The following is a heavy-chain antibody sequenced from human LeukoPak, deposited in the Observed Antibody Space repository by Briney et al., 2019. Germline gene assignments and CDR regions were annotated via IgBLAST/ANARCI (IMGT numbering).Heavy chain of an antibody. CDR3: ARGLSSTVTRYYYYYYYMDV. D-gene: IGHD4-11*01. CDR1: GGSFSGYY. J-gene: IGHJ6*03. Sequence: PSETLSLTCAVSGGSFSGYYWSWIRQPPGKGLEWVGEINHSGSTKYNSSLKSRVTISVDTSKIQCSLKLSTVTAADTAVYYCARGLSSTVTRYYYYYYYMDVWGKGTTVTVSS. CDR2: INHSGST. V-gene: IGHV4-34*01.